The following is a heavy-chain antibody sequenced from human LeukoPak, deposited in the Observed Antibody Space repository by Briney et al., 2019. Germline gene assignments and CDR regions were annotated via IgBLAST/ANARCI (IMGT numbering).Heavy chain of an antibody. J-gene: IGHJ6*03. Sequence: PGGSLRLSCAASGFTFSSYSMNWVRQAPGKGLEWVSYISSSSSTIYYADSVKGRFTISRDNSKNTLYLQMNSLRAEDTAVYYCARVYSYDSPMGYMDVWGKGTTVTVSS. CDR2: ISSSSSTI. V-gene: IGHV3-48*01. CDR1: GFTFSSYS. CDR3: ARVYSYDSPMGYMDV. D-gene: IGHD5-18*01.